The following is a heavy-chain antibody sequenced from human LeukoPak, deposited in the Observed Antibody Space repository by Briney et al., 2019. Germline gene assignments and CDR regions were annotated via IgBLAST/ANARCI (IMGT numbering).Heavy chain of an antibody. J-gene: IGHJ4*02. CDR2: IYYSGST. CDR1: GGSISSYY. CDR3: ARFDCSSTSCYFDY. D-gene: IGHD2-2*01. V-gene: IGHV4-59*01. Sequence: SETLSLTCTVSGGSISSYYWSWIRQPPGKGLEWIGYIYYSGSTNYNPSLKSRVTISVDTSKNQFSLKLSSVTAADTAVYYCARFDCSSTSCYFDYWGQGNLVTVSS.